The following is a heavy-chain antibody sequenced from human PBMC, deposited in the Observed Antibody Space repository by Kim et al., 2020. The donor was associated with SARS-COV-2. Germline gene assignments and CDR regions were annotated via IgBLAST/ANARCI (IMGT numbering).Heavy chain of an antibody. CDR1: GGSVTSGGYY. V-gene: IGHV4-61*08. J-gene: IGHJ6*02. Sequence: SETLSLTCSVSGGSVTSGGYYWGWIRPPPGKGLVWIGLMYYSGSTNYTPSLKSRVIMSLDASKNQFSLKVSYVTAADTAVYYCARGRFLEWIYGMGVWGQGTKVTV. CDR2: MYYSGST. CDR3: ARGRFLEWIYGMGV. D-gene: IGHD3-3*01.